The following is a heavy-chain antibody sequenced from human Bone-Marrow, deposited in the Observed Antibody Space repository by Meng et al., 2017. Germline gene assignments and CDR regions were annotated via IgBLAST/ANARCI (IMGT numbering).Heavy chain of an antibody. J-gene: IGHJ4*02. CDR2: MNPNTANT. CDR1: GYTFTSYD. V-gene: IGHV1-8*01. Sequence: ASVKVSCKASGYTFTSYDINWVRQAAGQGLEWMGWMNPNTANTGYAQKFQGRVTMTRNTSISTAYMELSSLRSEDTAIYYCARLYSSSYYPYDYWGQGTLVTVSS. D-gene: IGHD1-26*01. CDR3: ARLYSSSYYPYDY.